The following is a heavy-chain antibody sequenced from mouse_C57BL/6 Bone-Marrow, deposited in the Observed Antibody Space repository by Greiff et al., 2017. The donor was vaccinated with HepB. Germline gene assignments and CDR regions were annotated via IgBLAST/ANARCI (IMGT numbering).Heavy chain of an antibody. V-gene: IGHV1-53*01. CDR2: INPSNGGT. CDR3: ARGYYGNYVGWVFAY. Sequence: VKLQESGTELVKPGASVKLSCKASGYTFTSYWMHWVKQRPGQGLEWIGNINPSNGGTNYNEKFKSKATLTVDKSSSTAYMQLSSLTSEDSAVYYCARGYYGNYVGWVFAYWGQGTLVTVSA. CDR1: GYTFTSYW. J-gene: IGHJ3*01. D-gene: IGHD2-1*01.